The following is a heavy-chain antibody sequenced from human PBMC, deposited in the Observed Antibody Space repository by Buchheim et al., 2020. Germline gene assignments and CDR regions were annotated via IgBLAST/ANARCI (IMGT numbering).Heavy chain of an antibody. V-gene: IGHV2-70*15. CDR1: GFSLSTNRMC. J-gene: IGHJ6*02. CDR2: IDWDEDE. CDR3: ARSPTDYFYQYGMDV. Sequence: QVTLRESGPALVKPTQTLTLTCSFSGFSLSTNRMCVSWMRQPPGKALEWLARIDWDEDEYYSASLRGRLTISKDTSRTQVVLTLTNVGPADTGTYYCARSPTDYFYQYGMDVWGQGTT.